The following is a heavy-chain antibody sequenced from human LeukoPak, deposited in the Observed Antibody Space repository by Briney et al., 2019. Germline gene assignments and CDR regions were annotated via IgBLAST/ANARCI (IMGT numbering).Heavy chain of an antibody. CDR1: GFTFSSYG. V-gene: IGHV3-33*06. Sequence: PGRSLRLSCAASGFTFSSYGMHWVRQAPGKGLEWVAVIWYDGSNKYYADSVKGRFTISRDNSKNTLYLQMNSLRAEDTAVYYCAKVCGASIAVAGYFDYWGQGTLVTVSS. CDR2: IWYDGSNK. D-gene: IGHD6-19*01. J-gene: IGHJ4*02. CDR3: AKVCGASIAVAGYFDY.